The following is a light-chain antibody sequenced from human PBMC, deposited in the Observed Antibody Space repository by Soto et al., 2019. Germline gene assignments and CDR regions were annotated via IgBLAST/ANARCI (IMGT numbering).Light chain of an antibody. CDR2: GAS. V-gene: IGKV3-20*01. J-gene: IGKJ1*01. CDR3: QKYGGGYA. Sequence: TLSLSPGERATLSCRASQSVSSSYLAWYQQKPGQAPRLLIYGASSRATGIPDRFSGSGSGTDFTLTISRLEPEDFAVFYCQKYGGGYAFGHGTKVDIK. CDR1: QSVSSSY.